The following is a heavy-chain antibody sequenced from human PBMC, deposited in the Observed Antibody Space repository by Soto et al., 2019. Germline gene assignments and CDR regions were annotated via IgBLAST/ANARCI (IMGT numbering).Heavy chain of an antibody. J-gene: IGHJ4*02. CDR1: GFTFSDYY. V-gene: IGHV3-11*01. Sequence: GGSLRLSCAASGFTFSDYYMSWIRQAPWKGLEWVSYISSSGSTIYYADSVKGRFTISRDNAKNSLYLQMNSLRAEDTAVYYCARSGRPPDEPNFDYWGQGTLVTVSS. CDR2: ISSSGSTI. CDR3: ARSGRPPDEPNFDY.